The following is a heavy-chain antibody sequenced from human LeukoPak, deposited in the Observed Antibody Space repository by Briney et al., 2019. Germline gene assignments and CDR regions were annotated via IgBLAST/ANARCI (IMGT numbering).Heavy chain of an antibody. CDR1: GFTFSSYG. V-gene: IGHV3-30*18. CDR3: AKGHVGYSYGYVGYYFDY. D-gene: IGHD5-18*01. Sequence: GGSLRLSCAASGFTFSSYGMHWVRQAPGKGLEWVAVISYDGSNKYYADSVKGRFTISRDNSKNTLYLQMNSLRAEDTAVYYCAKGHVGYSYGYVGYYFDYWGQGTLVTVSS. CDR2: ISYDGSNK. J-gene: IGHJ4*02.